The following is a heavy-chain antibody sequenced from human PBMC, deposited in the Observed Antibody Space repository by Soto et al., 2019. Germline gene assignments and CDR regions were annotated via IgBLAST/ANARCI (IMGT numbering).Heavy chain of an antibody. CDR1: GFSFTNFA. CDR2: IGASGDIT. V-gene: IGHV3-23*01. D-gene: IGHD2-21*02. Sequence: GGSLRLSCAASGFSFTNFAMSWVRQAPGKGLEWVAGIGASGDITWYADSVKGRLSISRDNSKNTLYLQLNSLGFEDTAVYYCAKDDFTDRGDDYFDYWGPGTMVTVYS. CDR3: AKDDFTDRGDDYFDY. J-gene: IGHJ4*02.